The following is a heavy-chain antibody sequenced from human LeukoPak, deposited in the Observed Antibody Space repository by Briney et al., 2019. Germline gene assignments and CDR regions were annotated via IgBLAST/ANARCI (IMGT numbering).Heavy chain of an antibody. J-gene: IGHJ4*02. D-gene: IGHD2-15*01. CDR3: ARGLRRAVVAATY. CDR1: GFTFSSYS. CDR2: ISSSSSYI. V-gene: IGHV3-21*01. Sequence: PGGSLRLSCAASGFTFSSYSMNWVRQAPGKGLEWVSSISSSSSYIYYADSVKGRFTISRDNAKNSLYLQMNSLRAEDTAVYYCARGLRRAVVAATYWGQGTLVTVSS.